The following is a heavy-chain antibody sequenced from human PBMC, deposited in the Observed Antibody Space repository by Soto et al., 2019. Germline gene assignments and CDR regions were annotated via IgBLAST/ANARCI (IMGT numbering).Heavy chain of an antibody. V-gene: IGHV4-31*03. CDR3: ATGDGSGQHGDDV. J-gene: IGHJ4*02. CDR1: GASISSGCHY. D-gene: IGHD5-12*01. CDR2: IYYSGST. Sequence: QVQLQESGPGLVTPSQTLSLTCSVSGASISSGCHYWSWIRPFPGRGLEWIGFIYYSGSTFYNPSLHSRLSLSVESLIQFALRLKSVTVADTAVYYCATGDGSGQHGDDVWCPGTLVTVS.